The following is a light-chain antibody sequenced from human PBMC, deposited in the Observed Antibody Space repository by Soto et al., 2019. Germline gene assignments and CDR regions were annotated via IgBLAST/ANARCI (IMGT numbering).Light chain of an antibody. V-gene: IGKV1-39*01. CDR3: QQSYTNLGT. CDR2: AAS. CDR1: QSISSY. Sequence: DIPMTQSPSSLSASVGDRVTITCRASQSISSYLNWYQQKPGKVPKLLIYAASSLQSGVPSRFSGSGSGTDFTLTISSLQPEDFATYYCQQSYTNLGTFGQGTKVEIK. J-gene: IGKJ1*01.